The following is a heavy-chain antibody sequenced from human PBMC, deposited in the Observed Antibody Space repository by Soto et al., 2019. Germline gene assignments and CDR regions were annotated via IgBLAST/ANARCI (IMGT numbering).Heavy chain of an antibody. CDR2: IWYDGSNK. J-gene: IGHJ6*02. CDR3: ARDRDFWSGYTGMDV. D-gene: IGHD3-3*01. CDR1: GFTFSSHG. V-gene: IGHV3-33*01. Sequence: GGSLRLSCAASGFTFSSHGMHWVRQAPGKGLEWVAVIWYDGSNKYYADSVKGRFTISRDNSKNTLYLQMNSLRAEDTAVYYCARDRDFWSGYTGMDVWGQGTTVTVSS.